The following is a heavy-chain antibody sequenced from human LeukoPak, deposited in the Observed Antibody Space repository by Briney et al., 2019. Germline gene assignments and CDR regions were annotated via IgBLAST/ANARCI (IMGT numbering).Heavy chain of an antibody. CDR3: ARGNEGFDY. V-gene: IGHV3-30-3*01. Sequence: GGSLRLSCAASGFTFSSYAMHWVRQAPGKGLEWVAVISYDGSNKYYADSVKGRFTISRDNSKNTLYLQMNSLRAEDTAVYYCARGNEGFDYWGQGTLVTVSS. D-gene: IGHD1-1*01. CDR2: ISYDGSNK. J-gene: IGHJ4*02. CDR1: GFTFSSYA.